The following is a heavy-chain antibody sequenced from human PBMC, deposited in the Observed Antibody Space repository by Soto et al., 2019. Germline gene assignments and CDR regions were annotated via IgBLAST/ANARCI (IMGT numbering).Heavy chain of an antibody. V-gene: IGHV3-30*18. CDR3: AKEQSSGYYRVVDY. J-gene: IGHJ4*02. CDR2: ITYDGGSE. Sequence: QVQVVESGGGVVQPGRSLRLSCAASGFTLSSCGMHWVRQAPGKGLEWVGVITYDGGSEHYADFVKGRFTISRDSSENTVYLQMNSLRVEDSAVYYCAKEQSSGYYRVVDYWGQGTLVTVFS. CDR1: GFTLSSCG. D-gene: IGHD6-19*01.